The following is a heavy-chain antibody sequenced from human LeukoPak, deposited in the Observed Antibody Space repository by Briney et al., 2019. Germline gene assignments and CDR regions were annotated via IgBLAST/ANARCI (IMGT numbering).Heavy chain of an antibody. D-gene: IGHD6-13*01. V-gene: IGHV5-51*01. CDR1: GYIFTSYW. CDR2: IYPGDSDT. J-gene: IGHJ3*02. Sequence: GGALQISCKGSGYIFTSYWIGWGRQMPGKGLEGMGIIYPGDSDTRYSPSFQGQVTISADKSISTAYLQWSSLKASDTAMYYCATCIAAAGTMDAFDIWGQGTMVTVSS. CDR3: ATCIAAAGTMDAFDI.